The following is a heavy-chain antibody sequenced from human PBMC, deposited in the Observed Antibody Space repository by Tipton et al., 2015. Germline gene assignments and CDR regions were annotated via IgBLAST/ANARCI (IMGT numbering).Heavy chain of an antibody. CDR2: ISWNSGSI. Sequence: SLRLSCAASGFTFDDYAMHWVRQAPGKGLEWVSGISWNSGSIGYADSVKGRFTISRDNAKNSLYLQMNSLRAEDTALYYCAHPYGDSHYFDYWGQGTLVTVSS. V-gene: IGHV3-9*01. J-gene: IGHJ4*02. CDR3: AHPYGDSHYFDY. CDR1: GFTFDDYA. D-gene: IGHD4-17*01.